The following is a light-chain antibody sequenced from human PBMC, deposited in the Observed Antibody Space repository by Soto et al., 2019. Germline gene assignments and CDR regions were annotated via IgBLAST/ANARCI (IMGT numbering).Light chain of an antibody. J-gene: IGLJ3*02. CDR3: QSYDSSLSASV. Sequence: SVLTQPPSVSGAPGQRVTISCTGSSSNIGAGYDVHWYQQVTGTAPKLLIYVNNNRPSGVPDRFSGSKSGTSASLVITGLQAEDEADYYCQSYDSSLSASVFGGGTKLTVL. CDR1: SSNIGAGYD. CDR2: VNN. V-gene: IGLV1-40*01.